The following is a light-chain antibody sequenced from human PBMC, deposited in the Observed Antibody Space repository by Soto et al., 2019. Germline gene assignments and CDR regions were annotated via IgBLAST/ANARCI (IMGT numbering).Light chain of an antibody. J-gene: IGLJ1*01. V-gene: IGLV2-8*02. CDR1: GSDVGGYNY. Sequence: QSALTQPPCASRSPGQSVTISCTETGSDVGGYNYVSWYQQHPGKVPKLMIYEVTKRPSGVPDRFSGSKSGNTASLTVSGLQAEDEAYYYCSSHVGSINFAAFGTGTKVTVL. CDR2: EVT. CDR3: SSHVGSINFAA.